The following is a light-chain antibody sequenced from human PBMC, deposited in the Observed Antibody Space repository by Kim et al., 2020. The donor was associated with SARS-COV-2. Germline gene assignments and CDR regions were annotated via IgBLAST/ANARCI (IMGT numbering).Light chain of an antibody. CDR3: QSYDSDSQGV. Sequence: LTQPHSVSESPGKTVTISCTRSSGSIANSHVHWYQQRPGSSPTTVVYDDNQRPSGVPDRFSASIDSSSNSAALTISGLKTEDEADYYCQSYDSDSQGVFGGGTQLTVL. CDR1: SGSIANSH. CDR2: DDN. J-gene: IGLJ3*02. V-gene: IGLV6-57*01.